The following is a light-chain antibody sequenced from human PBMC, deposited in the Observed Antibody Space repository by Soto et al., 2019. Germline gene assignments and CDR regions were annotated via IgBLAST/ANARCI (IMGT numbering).Light chain of an antibody. CDR3: SPRSNLASE. Sequence: EIVLTQSPATLSLSPGERATLSCRASQSVSSYLAWYQQKPGQAPRLLIYDASNRATGIPARFSGSGSGTGLTPPIRRLGAEDFGVYYCSPRSNLASEFGQGTQGEIK. CDR1: QSVSSY. J-gene: IGKJ1*01. V-gene: IGKV3-11*01. CDR2: DAS.